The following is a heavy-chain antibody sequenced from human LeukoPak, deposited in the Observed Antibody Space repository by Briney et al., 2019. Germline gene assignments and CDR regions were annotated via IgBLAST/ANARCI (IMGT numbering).Heavy chain of an antibody. CDR1: RFTFSTYW. Sequence: SGGSLRLSCVASRFTFSTYWMHWVRQAPGKGPVGVSRINSDGSSTNYTDSVKGRFTISRDNAKNKLYMQMNSLGAEDTAVNYCARRIEVAGTLDYWGQGTPVTVSS. CDR3: ARRIEVAGTLDY. J-gene: IGHJ4*02. CDR2: INSDGSST. D-gene: IGHD6-19*01. V-gene: IGHV3-74*01.